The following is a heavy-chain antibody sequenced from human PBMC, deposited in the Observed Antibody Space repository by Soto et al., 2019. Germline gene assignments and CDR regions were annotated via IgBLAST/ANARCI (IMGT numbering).Heavy chain of an antibody. CDR2: IYSGSTT. J-gene: IGHJ4*02. Sequence: EVLLVQSGGGLVQPGGSLRLSCAPSGLSVTSNYMAWVRQAPGKGLEWVSVIYSGSTTHHADSVKGRFTISRDSSSNTLYLQMSSLRVEETALYYCARGYWVEGYGAGTYFDYWGQGTLVTVSS. D-gene: IGHD2-15*01. CDR3: ARGYWVEGYGAGTYFDY. V-gene: IGHV3-66*01. CDR1: GLSVTSNY.